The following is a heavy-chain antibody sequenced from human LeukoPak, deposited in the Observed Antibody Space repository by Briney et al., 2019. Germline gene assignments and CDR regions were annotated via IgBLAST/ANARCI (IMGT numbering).Heavy chain of an antibody. J-gene: IGHJ4*02. V-gene: IGHV4-34*01. CDR3: ARDGGRLYSGSYSIDY. Sequence: SETLSLTCAVYGGSFSGYYWSWIRQPPGKGLEWIGEINHSGSTNYNPSLKSRVTISVDTSKNQFSLKLSSVTAADTAVYYCARDGGRLYSGSYSIDYWGQGTLVTVSS. CDR2: INHSGST. CDR1: GGSFSGYY. D-gene: IGHD1-26*01.